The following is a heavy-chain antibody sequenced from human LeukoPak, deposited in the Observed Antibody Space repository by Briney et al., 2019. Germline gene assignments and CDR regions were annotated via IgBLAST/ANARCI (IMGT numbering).Heavy chain of an antibody. Sequence: PSETLSLTCAVSGYSISSGYYWGWIRQPPGKGLEWIGSIYHSGSTYYIPSLKSRVTISVDTSKNQFSLKLSSVTAADTAVYYCARAGPGAFDIWGQGTMVTVSS. CDR3: ARAGPGAFDI. CDR1: GYSISSGYY. J-gene: IGHJ3*02. V-gene: IGHV4-38-2*01. CDR2: IYHSGST.